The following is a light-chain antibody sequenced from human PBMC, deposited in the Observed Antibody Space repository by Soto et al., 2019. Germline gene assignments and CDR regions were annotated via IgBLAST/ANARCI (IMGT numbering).Light chain of an antibody. Sequence: ESVLTQSPGTLSFSPGERATLSCRASQSVSSSYLAWYQQKPGQAPRLLIYGASSRATGIPDRFSGSGSGTDFTLTISRLEAEDFAVYYCQQYGSSPRTFGQGTKVEIK. CDR3: QQYGSSPRT. CDR1: QSVSSSY. J-gene: IGKJ1*01. V-gene: IGKV3-20*01. CDR2: GAS.